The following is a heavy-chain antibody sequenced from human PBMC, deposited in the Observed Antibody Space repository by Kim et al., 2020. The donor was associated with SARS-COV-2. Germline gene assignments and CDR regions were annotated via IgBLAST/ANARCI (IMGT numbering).Heavy chain of an antibody. Sequence: WYNDYAVSVKSRITINPDTSKNQFSLQLNSVTPEDTAVYYCASGYNWFDPWGQGTLVTVSS. V-gene: IGHV6-1*01. CDR3: ASGYNWFDP. J-gene: IGHJ5*02. CDR2: WYN. D-gene: IGHD5-12*01.